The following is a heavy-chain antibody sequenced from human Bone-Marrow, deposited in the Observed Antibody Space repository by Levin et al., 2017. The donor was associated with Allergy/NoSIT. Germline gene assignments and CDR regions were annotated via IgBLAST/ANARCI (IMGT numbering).Heavy chain of an antibody. V-gene: IGHV2-5*01. CDR2: AYWNGDQ. D-gene: IGHD3-22*01. Sequence: SLPTPGVGVGWLRQPPGKALEWVSVAYWNGDQRNNPSLGSRLTITKDASKNEVVLTLTNVDPVDTGTYYCGHRYDSYDFSGLDVWGQGTTVTVSS. CDR3: GHRYDSYDFSGLDV. CDR1: SLPTPGVG. J-gene: IGHJ6*02.